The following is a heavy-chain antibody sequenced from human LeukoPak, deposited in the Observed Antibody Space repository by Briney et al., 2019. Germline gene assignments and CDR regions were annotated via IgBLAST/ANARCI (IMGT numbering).Heavy chain of an antibody. CDR3: AKAPVTTCRGAYCYPFDY. CDR2: ISDSGNT. CDR1: GFTLSSYA. Sequence: GGSLRLSCAASGFTLSSYAMSWVRQTPGKGLEWVSAISDSGNTYHADSVKGRFTISRDSSKNTLFLQMNRLRPEDAAVYYCAKAPVTTCRGAYCYPFDYWGQGTLVTVSS. V-gene: IGHV3-23*01. J-gene: IGHJ4*02. D-gene: IGHD2-21*01.